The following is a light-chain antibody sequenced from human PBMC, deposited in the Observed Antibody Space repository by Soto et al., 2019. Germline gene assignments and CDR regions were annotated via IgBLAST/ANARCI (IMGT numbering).Light chain of an antibody. J-gene: IGKJ5*01. Sequence: EIVLTQSPGTLSLSPGERATLSCRASQSVSSIYLAWYQQKPGQAPRLLIYGASNRATGIPDRFSGSGSGTDFTLTISRLEPEDFAVYYCQQRSNWPITFGQGTRLEI. V-gene: IGKV3D-20*02. CDR1: QSVSSIY. CDR3: QQRSNWPIT. CDR2: GAS.